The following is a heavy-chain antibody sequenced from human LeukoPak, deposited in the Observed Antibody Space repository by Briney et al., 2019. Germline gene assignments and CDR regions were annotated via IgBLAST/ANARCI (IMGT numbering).Heavy chain of an antibody. CDR1: GFSFSSYG. J-gene: IGHJ5*02. CDR2: ISYDGSHI. CDR3: ARYVMKGGLDL. Sequence: GRSLRLSCAASGFSFSSYGMHWVRQAPGKGLEWVAVISYDGSHIFHVDSVKGRFTISRDNSKITLYLQMDSLRVEDPAVYYCARYVMKGGLDLWGQGTLVTVSS. V-gene: IGHV3-30*03. D-gene: IGHD3-10*02.